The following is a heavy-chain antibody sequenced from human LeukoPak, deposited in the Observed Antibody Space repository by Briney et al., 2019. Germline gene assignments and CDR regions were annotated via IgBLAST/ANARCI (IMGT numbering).Heavy chain of an antibody. CDR1: GFTFSSYA. V-gene: IGHV3-21*01. CDR2: ISGSGDEK. D-gene: IGHD4-17*01. Sequence: PGGSLRLSCAASGFTFSSYAMSWVRQAPGKGLEYVSGISGSGDEKYYADSVKGRFTISRDNAKNSLYLQMNSLRAEDTAVYYCARDYGDSGVDFDLWGRGTLVTVSS. J-gene: IGHJ2*01. CDR3: ARDYGDSGVDFDL.